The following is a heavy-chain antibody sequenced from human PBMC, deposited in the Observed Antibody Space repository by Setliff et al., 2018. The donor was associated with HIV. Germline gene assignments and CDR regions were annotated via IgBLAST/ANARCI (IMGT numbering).Heavy chain of an antibody. CDR3: ARLRVVVVPAASWYFDL. V-gene: IGHV3-7*01. J-gene: IGHJ2*01. D-gene: IGHD2-2*01. CDR1: GFSFSSHW. Sequence: GGSLRLSCAGSGFSFSSHWMAWVRQAPGKGLEWVANIMQDGSEKFYVDSVMGRFTISRDNAKNSLYLQMNSLRAEETAVYYCARLRVVVVPAASWYFDLWGRGTLVTVSS. CDR2: IMQDGSEK.